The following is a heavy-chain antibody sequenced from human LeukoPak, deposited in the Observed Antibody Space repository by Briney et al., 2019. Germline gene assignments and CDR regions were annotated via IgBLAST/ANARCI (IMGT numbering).Heavy chain of an antibody. V-gene: IGHV3-23*01. CDR3: AKDFWSMLGYMDV. CDR2: VSGNGGVT. J-gene: IGHJ6*02. CDR1: GFTFSNDA. D-gene: IGHD3-3*01. Sequence: PGWSLTLSCAASGFTFSNDAMSWVRQPPAKGLEWVSIVSGNGGVTFYADSVKGRFTISRDNSKNPLYMQMNSLRAEDTAVYYCAKDFWSMLGYMDVWGQGTTVSVSS.